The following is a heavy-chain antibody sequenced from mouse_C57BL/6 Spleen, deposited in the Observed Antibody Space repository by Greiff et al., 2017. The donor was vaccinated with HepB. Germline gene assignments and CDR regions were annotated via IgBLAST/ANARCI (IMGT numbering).Heavy chain of an antibody. V-gene: IGHV1S81*02. Sequence: QVQLQQPGADLVKAGASVKMSCKASGYTFTSYWMHWVKQRLGQGLEWFAETNPTNGRTYYNEKFKSKATLTVAKSSRTAYMLLSGPTFEDSAVYYCARIKKVVATYFDYWGQGTTRTVSS. CDR2: TNPTNGRT. J-gene: IGHJ2*01. D-gene: IGHD1-1*01. CDR3: ARIKKVVATYFDY. CDR1: GYTFTSYW.